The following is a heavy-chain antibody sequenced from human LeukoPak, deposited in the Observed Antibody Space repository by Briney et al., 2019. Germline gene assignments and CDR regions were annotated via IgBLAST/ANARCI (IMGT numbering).Heavy chain of an antibody. Sequence: ASVKVSCKASGYTFTSYGISWVRQAPGQGLEWMGWISAYNGNTNYAQKLQGRVTMTTDTSNSTAYMELKRLRSSDKAVYFCSRADLWDPVGIRLNYFDYRGQGTLVTVSS. CDR3: SRADLWDPVGIRLNYFDY. D-gene: IGHD3-16*01. CDR2: ISAYNGNT. J-gene: IGHJ4*02. V-gene: IGHV1-18*04. CDR1: GYTFTSYG.